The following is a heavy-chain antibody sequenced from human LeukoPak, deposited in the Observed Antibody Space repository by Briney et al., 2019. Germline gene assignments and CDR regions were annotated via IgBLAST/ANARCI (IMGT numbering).Heavy chain of an antibody. CDR2: INPSGGST. CDR1: GYTFTIYY. V-gene: IGHV1-46*01. J-gene: IGHJ4*02. Sequence: ASVRVSSKASGYTFTIYYMHWVRQAPGQRREWMGLINPSGGSTSYAQKFQGRVTMTRDTSTSTVYMELSSLRSEDPAVYYCATGAGIAAAGPKADYWGQGTLVTVSS. CDR3: ATGAGIAAAGPKADY. D-gene: IGHD6-13*01.